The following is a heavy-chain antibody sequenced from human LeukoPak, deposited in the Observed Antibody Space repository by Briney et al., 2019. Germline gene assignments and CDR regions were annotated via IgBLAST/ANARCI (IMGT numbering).Heavy chain of an antibody. J-gene: IGHJ4*02. V-gene: IGHV3-23*01. Sequence: PGGSLRLSCAASGSTFSSYAMSWVRQAPGKGLEWVSIISGSGGSTNYADSVKGRFTISRDNAKSSLYLQMNSLRAEDSAIYYCASSGYTHAFDYWGQGTLVTVSS. CDR2: ISGSGGST. CDR1: GSTFSSYA. D-gene: IGHD5-18*01. CDR3: ASSGYTHAFDY.